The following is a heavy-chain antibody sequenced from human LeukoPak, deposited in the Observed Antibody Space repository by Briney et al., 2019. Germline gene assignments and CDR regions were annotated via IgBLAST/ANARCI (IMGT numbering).Heavy chain of an antibody. Sequence: ASVTVSFTASGYTFTSYDINWVRQAPGQGLEWMGWMNPNSGNTGYAQKFQGRVTMTRNTSISTAYMELSSLRSEDTAVYYCARGGLTWIQLWLLPTDYWGQGTLVTVSS. D-gene: IGHD5-18*01. CDR2: MNPNSGNT. CDR1: GYTFTSYD. J-gene: IGHJ4*02. CDR3: ARGGLTWIQLWLLPTDY. V-gene: IGHV1-8*01.